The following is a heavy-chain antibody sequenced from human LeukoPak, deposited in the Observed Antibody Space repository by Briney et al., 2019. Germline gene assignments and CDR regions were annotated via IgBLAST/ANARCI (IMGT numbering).Heavy chain of an antibody. J-gene: IGHJ3*02. CDR2: ISISSNYI. CDR1: GFTFSDYY. Sequence: GGSLRLSCAASGFTFSDYYMNWVRQAPGKGLEWVSSISISSNYIYYPDSLKGRFTISRDNAKNSLYLQMNSLRAEDTAVYYCARGSRLGVVERDALDIWGQGTMVTVSS. D-gene: IGHD3-3*01. CDR3: ARGSRLGVVERDALDI. V-gene: IGHV3-21*01.